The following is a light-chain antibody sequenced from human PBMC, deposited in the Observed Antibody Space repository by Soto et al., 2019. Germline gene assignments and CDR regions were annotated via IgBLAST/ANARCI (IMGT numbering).Light chain of an antibody. CDR1: SGHRSYI. Sequence: QAVLTQSSSASASLGSSVKFTCSLSSGHRSYIIAWHQQRPGKAPRFLMKVAGSGSYDKGSGVPDRFSGSSSGADRHLIISNLQSEDEGDYYCETWDGNTRVFGGGTKLTVL. CDR3: ETWDGNTRV. CDR2: VAGSGSY. V-gene: IGLV4-60*03. J-gene: IGLJ3*02.